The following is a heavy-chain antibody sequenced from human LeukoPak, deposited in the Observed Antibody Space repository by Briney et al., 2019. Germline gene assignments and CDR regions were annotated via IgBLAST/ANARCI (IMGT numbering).Heavy chain of an antibody. CDR3: ARERQAYNSVPFDY. CDR2: IKQDGSET. CDR1: GFTFSNYW. J-gene: IGHJ4*02. V-gene: IGHV3-7*01. Sequence: PGGSLRLSCAASGFTFSNYWMNWVRQAPGKGLEWVANIKQDGSETYYVDSVKGRFTISRDNAKNSLYLQMNSLRAEDTAVYYCARERQAYNSVPFDYWGQGTLVTVSS. D-gene: IGHD1-14*01.